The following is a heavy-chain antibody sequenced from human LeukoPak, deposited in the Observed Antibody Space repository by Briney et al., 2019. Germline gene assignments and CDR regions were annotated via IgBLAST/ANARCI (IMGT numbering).Heavy chain of an antibody. J-gene: IGHJ5*02. CDR1: GYSFTAYY. Sequence: ASVKVSCKTSGYSFTAYYMHWVRQAPGQGFEWVGRINPKSGDTGYTQKFQGRVTMTRDTSISTAYMEVRRLRSDDTAVYYCATLPTARSWGQGTLVTVSS. V-gene: IGHV1-2*06. CDR3: ATLPTARS. CDR2: INPKSGDT. D-gene: IGHD2-21*02.